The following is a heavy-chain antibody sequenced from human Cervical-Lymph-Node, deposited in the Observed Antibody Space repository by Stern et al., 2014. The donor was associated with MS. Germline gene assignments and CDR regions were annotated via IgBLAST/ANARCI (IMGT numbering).Heavy chain of an antibody. CDR3: ARDDHYYDSSGYV. Sequence: EVQLVQSWGGLVKPGGSLRLSCAASGFTFSSYSMNCVRQAPGKGLEWVSSISSSSSYIYYADSVKGRFTISRDNAKNSLYLQMNSLRAEDTAVYYCARDDHYYDSSGYVWGQGTLVTVSS. CDR1: GFTFSSYS. J-gene: IGHJ4*02. D-gene: IGHD3-22*01. V-gene: IGHV3-21*01. CDR2: ISSSSSYI.